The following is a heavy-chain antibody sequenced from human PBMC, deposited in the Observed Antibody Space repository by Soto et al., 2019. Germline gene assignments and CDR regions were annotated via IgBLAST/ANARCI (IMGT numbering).Heavy chain of an antibody. CDR2: IYWDDDK. Sequence: QITLKESGPTLVKPTQTLTLTCTFSGFSLSTSGVGVGWIRQPPGKALEWLALIYWDDDKRYSPSLKSRHTITKDTSKNQVVLTMTNMDPVDTATCYCAHRSVTMVRGVLNDYWGQGTLVTVSS. CDR3: AHRSVTMVRGVLNDY. CDR1: GFSLSTSGVG. J-gene: IGHJ4*02. D-gene: IGHD3-10*01. V-gene: IGHV2-5*02.